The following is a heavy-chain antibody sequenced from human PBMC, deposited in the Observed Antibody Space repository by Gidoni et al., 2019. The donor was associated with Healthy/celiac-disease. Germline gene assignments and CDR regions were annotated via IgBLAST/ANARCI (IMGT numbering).Heavy chain of an antibody. CDR1: GFTFSSYW. J-gene: IGHJ4*02. CDR2: IKQDGSGK. Sequence: EVQLVESGGGFIQPGGSLRLSCAASGFTFSSYWVSWVRQAPGKGLEWEANIKQDGSGKYYVDSVKGRFTISRDNAKNSLYLKMNSLRAEDTAVYDCARDFSSDYWGQGTLVTVSS. V-gene: IGHV3-7*04. CDR3: ARDFSSDY.